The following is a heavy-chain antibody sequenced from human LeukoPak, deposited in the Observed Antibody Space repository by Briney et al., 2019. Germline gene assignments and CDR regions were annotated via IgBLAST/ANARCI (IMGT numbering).Heavy chain of an antibody. CDR1: GFTFSRYW. Sequence: GGSLGLSCAASGFTFSRYWMSWVRQAPGKGLEWVANINHDGRETYYADSVKGRFIISRDNAKDSLYLQMNSLRAEDAAVYYCAKGYIIAGRQWYLDLWGRGTLVGVSS. J-gene: IGHJ2*01. CDR3: AKGYIIAGRQWYLDL. CDR2: INHDGRET. D-gene: IGHD6-13*01. V-gene: IGHV3-7*01.